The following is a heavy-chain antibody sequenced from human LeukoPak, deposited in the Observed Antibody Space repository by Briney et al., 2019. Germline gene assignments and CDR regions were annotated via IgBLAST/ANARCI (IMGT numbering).Heavy chain of an antibody. Sequence: KPSETLSLTCTVSGGSISSYYWSWIRQPPGKGLEWIGYIYYSGSTNYNPSLKSRVTISVDTSKNQFSLKLSSVTAADTAVYYCARRVRSRGNYEVYFDYWGQGTLVTVSS. J-gene: IGHJ4*02. CDR1: GGSISSYY. V-gene: IGHV4-59*08. CDR3: ARRVRSRGNYEVYFDY. CDR2: IYYSGST. D-gene: IGHD6-19*01.